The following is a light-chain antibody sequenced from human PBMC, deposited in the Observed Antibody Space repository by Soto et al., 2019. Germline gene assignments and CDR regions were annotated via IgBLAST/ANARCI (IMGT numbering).Light chain of an antibody. CDR2: GAS. V-gene: IGKV3-20*01. J-gene: IGKJ1*01. CDR1: QSVTSY. CDR3: QQYGRSGT. Sequence: IVLTQSPATLSLNPGERATLPCRASQSVTSYLAWYQQKPGQAPRLLLYGASNRATGIPDRFSGSGSGTDFTLTFSRLEPEDFAVYYCQQYGRSGTFGQGTKV.